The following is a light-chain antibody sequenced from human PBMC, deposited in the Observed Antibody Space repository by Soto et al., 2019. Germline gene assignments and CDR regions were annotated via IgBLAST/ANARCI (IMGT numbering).Light chain of an antibody. CDR2: GAS. J-gene: IGKJ4*01. CDR1: QSVSSSF. Sequence: EIVLTQSPGTLSLSPGERATLSCRASQSVSSSFLAWYQQKPGQAPRLLIYGASSRATGIPDRFSGSGSGTDFTLTISRLEPEDVAVYYCQQYGRSPLTFGGGSKVDIK. V-gene: IGKV3-20*01. CDR3: QQYGRSPLT.